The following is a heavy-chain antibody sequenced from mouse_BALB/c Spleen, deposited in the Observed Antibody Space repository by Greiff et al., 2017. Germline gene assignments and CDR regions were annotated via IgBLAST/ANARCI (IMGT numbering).Heavy chain of an antibody. D-gene: IGHD1-2*01. CDR3: ASDTAFDY. CDR1: GFNIKDTY. J-gene: IGHJ2*01. Sequence: VQLKESGAELVKPGASVKLSCTASGFNIKDTYMHWVKQRPEQGLEWIGRIDPANGNTKYDPKFQGKATITADTSSNTAYLQLSSLTSEDTAVYYCASDTAFDYWGQGTTLTVSS. CDR2: IDPANGNT. V-gene: IGHV14-3*02.